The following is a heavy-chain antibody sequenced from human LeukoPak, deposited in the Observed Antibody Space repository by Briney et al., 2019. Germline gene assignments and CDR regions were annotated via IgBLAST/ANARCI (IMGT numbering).Heavy chain of an antibody. CDR1: GGSLSSYY. D-gene: IGHD3-10*01. CDR2: IHYSGST. V-gene: IGHV4-59*08. Sequence: SETLSLTCTVSGGSLSSYYWSWIRQPPGKGLEWIGHIHYSGSTNYNPSVKSRVTISVDTSKNQFSLRLSSVTAADTAVYYCARLEGYYGSGSTNWFDPWGQGTLVTVSS. J-gene: IGHJ5*02. CDR3: ARLEGYYGSGSTNWFDP.